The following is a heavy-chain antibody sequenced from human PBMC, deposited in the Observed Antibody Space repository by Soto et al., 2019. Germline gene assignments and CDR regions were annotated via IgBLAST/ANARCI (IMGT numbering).Heavy chain of an antibody. CDR2: SSNSGSFT. Sequence: GGSLRLSCAASGFTFSDHYMSWIRQAPGKGLEWIGYSSNSGSFTRYADSVRGRFSISRDNAKNSLYLQINSLRGDDTATYFCVRSGDNYNLLDYWGQGTPVTVSS. J-gene: IGHJ4*02. D-gene: IGHD1-1*01. CDR3: VRSGDNYNLLDY. CDR1: GFTFSDHY. V-gene: IGHV3-11*06.